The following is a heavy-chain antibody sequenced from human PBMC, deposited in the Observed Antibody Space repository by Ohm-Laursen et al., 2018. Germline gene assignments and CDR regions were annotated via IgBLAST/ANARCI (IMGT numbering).Heavy chain of an antibody. V-gene: IGHV1-8*01. CDR1: GYTFTSYD. J-gene: IGHJ4*02. D-gene: IGHD4-17*01. CDR3: ARAPYGDYDWFYFDY. Sequence: SVKVSCKASGYTFTSYDINWVRQATGQGLEWMGWMNPNSGNTGYAQKFQGRVTMTRDTSISTAYMELSRLRSDDTAVYYCARAPYGDYDWFYFDYWGQGTLVTVSS. CDR2: MNPNSGNT.